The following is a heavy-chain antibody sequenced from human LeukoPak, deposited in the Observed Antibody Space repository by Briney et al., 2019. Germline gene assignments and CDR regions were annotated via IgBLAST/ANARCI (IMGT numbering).Heavy chain of an antibody. CDR1: GFTFSSYG. Sequence: PGGSLRLSCAASGFTFSSYGMHWVRQAPGKGLEWVSGISGSGGSTYYADSVKGRFTISRDNSKNTLYLQMNSLRVEDTAVYYCAKDSGYETPLADYWGQGTLVTVSS. CDR2: ISGSGGST. V-gene: IGHV3-23*01. CDR3: AKDSGYETPLADY. D-gene: IGHD5-12*01. J-gene: IGHJ4*02.